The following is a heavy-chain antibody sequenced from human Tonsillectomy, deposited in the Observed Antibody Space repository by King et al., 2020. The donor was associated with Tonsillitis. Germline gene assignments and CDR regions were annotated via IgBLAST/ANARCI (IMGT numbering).Heavy chain of an antibody. CDR2: IYYSGST. CDR1: GGSMSNSGDY. CDR3: VRQDSITGTNLDY. J-gene: IGHJ4*02. D-gene: IGHD1-7*01. Sequence: QLQESGPGLVKPSETLSLTCTVSGGSMSNSGDYWAWIRQPPGKGLEWIGTIYYSGSTYYNPSLKSRVTISVDTSKKQFSLKLSSVTAADTAMYYCVRQDSITGTNLDYWGQGTLVTVSS. V-gene: IGHV4-39*01.